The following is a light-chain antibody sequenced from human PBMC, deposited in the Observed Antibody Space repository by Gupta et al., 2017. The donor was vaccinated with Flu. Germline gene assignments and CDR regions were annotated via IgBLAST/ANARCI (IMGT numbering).Light chain of an antibody. Sequence: IVLTQSPATLSLSPGERATLSCRASQSVISHLAWYQQKPGQAPRLLIYAASNRATGVPARFSGSGSGTDFTLTISSLEPEDVAVYYCQKRSSWLLLFSFGPGTKVEIK. CDR1: QSVISH. J-gene: IGKJ3*01. CDR2: AAS. CDR3: QKRSSWLLLFS. V-gene: IGKV3-11*01.